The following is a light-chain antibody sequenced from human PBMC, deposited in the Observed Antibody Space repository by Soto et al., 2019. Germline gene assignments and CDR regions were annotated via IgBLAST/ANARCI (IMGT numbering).Light chain of an antibody. CDR1: QSVSSN. J-gene: IGKJ5*01. CDR3: QQRSNWPPIT. CDR2: DAS. V-gene: IGKV3-11*01. Sequence: VMTQCRATLSGSPGEGATRSCRGSQSVSSNLAWYQQKPGQAPRLLIYDASNRATGIPARFSASGSGTDFTLTISRLAPEDFAVYYCQQRSNWPPITFGQGTRLEIK.